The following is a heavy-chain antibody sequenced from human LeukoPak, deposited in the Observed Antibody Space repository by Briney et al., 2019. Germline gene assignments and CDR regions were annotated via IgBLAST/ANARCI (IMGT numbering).Heavy chain of an antibody. CDR3: ARVAYSSGWCIDY. CDR1: GDSISIYY. V-gene: IGHV4-38-2*02. Sequence: SETLSLTCSVSGDSISIYYWGWIRQPPGKGLEWIGSIYHSGSTYYNPSLKSRVTISVDTSKNQFSLKLSSVTAADTAVYYCARVAYSSGWCIDYWGQGTLVTVSS. CDR2: IYHSGST. D-gene: IGHD6-19*01. J-gene: IGHJ4*02.